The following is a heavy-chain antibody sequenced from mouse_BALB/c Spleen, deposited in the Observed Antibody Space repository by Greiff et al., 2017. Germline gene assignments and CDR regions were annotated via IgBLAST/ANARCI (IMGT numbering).Heavy chain of an antibody. Sequence: QVQLQQSGAELVRPGVSVKISCKGSGYTFTDYAMHWVKQSHAKSLEWIGVISTYYGDASYNQKFKGKATMTVDKSSSTAYMELARLTSEDSAIYYCARGYYGSSFDYWGQGTTLTVSS. V-gene: IGHV1S137*01. D-gene: IGHD1-1*01. CDR1: GYTFTDYA. J-gene: IGHJ2*01. CDR2: ISTYYGDA. CDR3: ARGYYGSSFDY.